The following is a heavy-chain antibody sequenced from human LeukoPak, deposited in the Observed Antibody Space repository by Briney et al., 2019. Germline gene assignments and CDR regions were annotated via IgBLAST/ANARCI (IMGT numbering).Heavy chain of an antibody. D-gene: IGHD3-9*01. J-gene: IGHJ4*02. Sequence: GGSLRLSCAASGFSFASYEMNWVRQAPGKGLEWVSHISSDGHVETYVDSVRGRFTMSRDNAEDLLFLQMNGLRAEDTAVYYCARDTLNGPFVISLDYWGQGALVTVSS. V-gene: IGHV3-48*03. CDR1: GFSFASYE. CDR2: ISSDGHVE. CDR3: ARDTLNGPFVISLDY.